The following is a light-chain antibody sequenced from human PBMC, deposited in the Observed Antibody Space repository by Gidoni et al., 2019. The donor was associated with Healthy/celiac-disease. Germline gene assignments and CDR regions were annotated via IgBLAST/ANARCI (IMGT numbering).Light chain of an antibody. CDR3: QQYDNLPLT. CDR2: DAS. CDR1: QYISNY. J-gene: IGKJ4*01. V-gene: IGKV1-33*01. Sequence: DIQMPQSPSSLSASVGDRVTITCQASQYISNYLNWYQQKPGKAPKLLIYDASNLETGVPSRFSGSGSGTDLTFTISSLQPEDIATYYCQQYDNLPLTFGGGTKVEIK.